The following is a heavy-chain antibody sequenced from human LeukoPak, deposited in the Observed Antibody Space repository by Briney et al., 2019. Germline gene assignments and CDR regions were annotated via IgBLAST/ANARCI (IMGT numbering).Heavy chain of an antibody. CDR2: IRSKANSYAT. CDR3: KVGATRPRGTPFDY. CDR1: GFTFSGSA. J-gene: IGHJ4*02. Sequence: GGSLRLSCAASGFTFSGSAMHWVRQASGKGLEWVGRIRSKANSYATAYAASVKGRFTISRDESKNTAYLQMNSLKTEDTAVYYCKVGATRPRGTPFDYWGQGTLVTVSS. V-gene: IGHV3-73*01. D-gene: IGHD1-26*01.